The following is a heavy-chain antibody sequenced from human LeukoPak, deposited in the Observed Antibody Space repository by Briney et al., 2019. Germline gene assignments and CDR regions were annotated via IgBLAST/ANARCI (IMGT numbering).Heavy chain of an antibody. CDR3: ARQTGSGLFILP. CDR1: GGSFSGYY. J-gene: IGHJ4*02. V-gene: IGHV4-34*01. CDR2: INHSGST. Sequence: TSETLSLTCAVYGGSFSGYYWSWIRQPPGKGLEWIGEINHSGSTNYNPSLKSRVTISVDTSMNQFSLKLSSVTAADTAVYYCARQTGSGLFILPGGQGTLVTVSS. D-gene: IGHD3/OR15-3a*01.